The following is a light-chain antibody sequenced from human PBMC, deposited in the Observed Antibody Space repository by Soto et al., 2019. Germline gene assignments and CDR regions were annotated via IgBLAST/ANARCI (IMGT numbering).Light chain of an antibody. CDR2: AAS. V-gene: IGKV1-39*01. J-gene: IGKJ2*01. CDR3: QPSYSTPT. CDR1: QTISSY. Sequence: DIQMTQSPSSLSASVGDRVTITCRASQTISSYLNWYQQKPGKAPKLLIYAASSLQSGVPSRFSGSGSGTDFTLTISSLQPEDFATYSCQPSYSTPTFGQGTKVDIK.